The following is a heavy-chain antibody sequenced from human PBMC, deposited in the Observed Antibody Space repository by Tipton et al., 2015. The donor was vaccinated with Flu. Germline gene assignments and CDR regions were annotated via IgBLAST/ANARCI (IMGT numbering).Heavy chain of an antibody. D-gene: IGHD2-8*02. CDR2: IYHSGST. Sequence: TLSLTCAVSGYSISSGYYWGWVRQPPGKGLEWIGTIYHSGSTPYNPPLKRRLTMSVDTSKNLFSLKLSSVNASDTAVYYCARRTGDSVLGVIDYWGQGTLGTVSS. CDR1: GYSISSGYY. V-gene: IGHV4-38-2*01. CDR3: ARRTGDSVLGVIDY. J-gene: IGHJ4*02.